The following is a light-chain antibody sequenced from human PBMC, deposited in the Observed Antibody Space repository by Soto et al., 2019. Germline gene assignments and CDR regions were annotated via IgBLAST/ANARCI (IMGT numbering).Light chain of an antibody. Sequence: QSVLTQPASVSGSPGQSITISCVGTSSDIGDYNYVSWYQQHPGKVPKVIIFDVSNRPSGVSYRFSGTKSGNTASLTVSGLQAEDEAHYYCCSYTRSGTLTFGTVTKVTVL. V-gene: IGLV2-14*01. CDR1: SSDIGDYNY. J-gene: IGLJ1*01. CDR3: CSYTRSGTLT. CDR2: DVS.